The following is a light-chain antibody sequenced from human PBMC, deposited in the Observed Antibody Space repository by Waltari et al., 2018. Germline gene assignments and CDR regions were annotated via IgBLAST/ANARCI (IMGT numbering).Light chain of an antibody. Sequence: DIQMTQSPSTLSASVGDRVTITCRASQKINSWLAWHQQKPGKATKLLIYKASSLESGVPSRFSGSGSGTEFTLTISSLQPDDFATYYCLQYNGEPRTFGQGTKVEVK. CDR2: KAS. CDR3: LQYNGEPRT. V-gene: IGKV1-5*03. J-gene: IGKJ1*01. CDR1: QKINSW.